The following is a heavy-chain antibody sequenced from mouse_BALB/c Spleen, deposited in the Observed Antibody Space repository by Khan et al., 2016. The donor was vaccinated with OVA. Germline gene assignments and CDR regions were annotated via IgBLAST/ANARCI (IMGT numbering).Heavy chain of an antibody. CDR2: INPSTGYT. J-gene: IGHJ3*01. CDR3: ANHGSSSAWLTY. V-gene: IGHV1-7*01. CDR1: GYTFTSYW. D-gene: IGHD1-1*01. Sequence: VQLQESGAELAKPGASVKMSCKASGYTFTSYWMHWVKQRPGQGPEWIGYINPSTGYTEYNQRFKDKATLTADKSSSTAYMQLSSLTSEESAVYYCANHGSSSAWLTYWGQGTLVTVSA.